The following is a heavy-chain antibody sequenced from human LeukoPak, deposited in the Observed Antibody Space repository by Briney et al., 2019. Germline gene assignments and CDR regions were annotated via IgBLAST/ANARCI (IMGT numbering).Heavy chain of an antibody. J-gene: IGHJ6*03. CDR2: IYYSGST. Sequence: SETLSLTCTVSGGSISSSSYYWGWIRQPPGKGLEWIGSIYYSGSTYYNPSLKSRVTISVDTSKNQFSLKLSSVTAANTAVYYCARHLQYQLPGHYYYYYYMDVWGKGTTVTVSS. CDR1: GGSISSSSYY. D-gene: IGHD2-2*01. CDR3: ARHLQYQLPGHYYYYYYMDV. V-gene: IGHV4-39*01.